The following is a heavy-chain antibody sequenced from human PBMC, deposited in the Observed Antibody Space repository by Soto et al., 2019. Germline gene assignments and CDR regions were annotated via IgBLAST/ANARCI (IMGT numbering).Heavy chain of an antibody. J-gene: IGHJ4*02. CDR2: MNPNSGNT. CDR1: GYTFXSYD. Sequence: GASVKVSCKASGYTFXSYDINWVRQATGQGLEWMGWMNPNSGNTGYAQKFQGRVTMTRNTSISTAYMELSSLRSEDTAVYYCARGPYDYDYIWGSYRQEYYFDYWGQGTLVTVSS. CDR3: ARGPYDYDYIWGSYRQEYYFDY. V-gene: IGHV1-8*01. D-gene: IGHD3-16*02.